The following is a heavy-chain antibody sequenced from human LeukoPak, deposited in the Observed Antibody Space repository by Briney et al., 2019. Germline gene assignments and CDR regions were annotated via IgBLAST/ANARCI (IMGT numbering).Heavy chain of an antibody. V-gene: IGHV3-21*01. CDR1: GFTFSSSS. D-gene: IGHD3-3*01. CDR2: ISSSSSYI. CDR3: ATSDDLWSGMDN. Sequence: GGSLRLSCAVSGFTFSSSSMNWVRQAPGKGLEWVSSISSSSSYIYYADSVKGRFTISRDNAKNSLYLQMDSLRAEDTAVYYCATSDDLWSGMDNWGQGTLVTVSS. J-gene: IGHJ4*02.